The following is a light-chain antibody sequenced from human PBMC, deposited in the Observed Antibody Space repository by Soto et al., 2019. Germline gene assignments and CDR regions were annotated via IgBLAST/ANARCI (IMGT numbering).Light chain of an antibody. CDR2: DVN. Sequence: QSALTQPASVSGSPGQSITISCTGTSSDVGGDNFVSWYQQHPGKAPKLMIYDVNHRPSGIPDRFSGSKSGNTASLTISGLQAEDEADYYCNSCTTSNTYFCGTGTKLTVL. CDR1: SSDVGGDNF. CDR3: NSCTTSNTYF. J-gene: IGLJ1*01. V-gene: IGLV2-14*01.